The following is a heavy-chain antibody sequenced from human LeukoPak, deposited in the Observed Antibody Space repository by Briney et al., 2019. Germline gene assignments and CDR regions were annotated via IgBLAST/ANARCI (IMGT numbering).Heavy chain of an antibody. CDR3: AGRAARFFDY. V-gene: IGHV4-34*01. D-gene: IGHD6-25*01. CDR1: GGSFSGYY. J-gene: IGHJ4*02. Sequence: SETLSLTCAVYGGSFSGYYWSWIRQPPGKGLEWIGEINHSGSTNYNASLRGRVAISVDTSKNQFSLKLTSVTAADTAVYYCAGRAARFFDYWGQGILVTVSS. CDR2: INHSGST.